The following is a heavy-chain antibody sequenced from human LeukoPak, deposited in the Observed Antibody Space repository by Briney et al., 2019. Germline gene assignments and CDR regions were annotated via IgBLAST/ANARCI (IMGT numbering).Heavy chain of an antibody. CDR2: ISDSGGTT. CDR3: ARDIRGSGNYGWFDP. D-gene: IGHD3-10*01. CDR1: GSTFSSYA. Sequence: GWSLRLSCVASGSTFSSYAMSWVRQAPGKGLEWVAAISDSGGTTYYVDSVRGRITISRDNSKNTLYLQMNSLRAEDTAIYSCARDIRGSGNYGWFDPWGQGTLVTVSS. J-gene: IGHJ5*02. V-gene: IGHV3-23*01.